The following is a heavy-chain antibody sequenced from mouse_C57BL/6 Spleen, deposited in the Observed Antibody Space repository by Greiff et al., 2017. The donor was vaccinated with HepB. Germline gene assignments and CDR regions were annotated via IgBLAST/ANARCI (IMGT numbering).Heavy chain of an antibody. J-gene: IGHJ3*01. V-gene: IGHV14-3*01. CDR2: IDPANGNT. Sequence: VQLKESVAELVRPGASVKLSCTASGFNIKNTYMHWVKQRPEQGLEWIGRIDPANGNTKYAPKFQGKATITADTSSNTAYLQLSSLTSEDTALYYCASSYYGSIPFAYWGQGTLVTVSA. CDR3: ASSYYGSIPFAY. CDR1: GFNIKNTY. D-gene: IGHD1-1*01.